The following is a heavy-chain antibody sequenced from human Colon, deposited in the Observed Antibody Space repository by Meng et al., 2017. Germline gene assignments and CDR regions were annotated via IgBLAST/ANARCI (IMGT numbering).Heavy chain of an antibody. V-gene: IGHV3-74*01. CDR1: GFTISTYW. Sequence: EVQMVESGGGLVQPGGSLRLSCVASGFTISTYWLHWDRQAPGKGLVWVSRTSRDGSDTVYADSVKGRFTMSRDNAKNTLYLQMNSLRAEDTAVYYCAAAWELLPPGYWGQGTLVTVSS. CDR2: TSRDGSDT. J-gene: IGHJ4*02. D-gene: IGHD1-26*01. CDR3: AAAWELLPPGY.